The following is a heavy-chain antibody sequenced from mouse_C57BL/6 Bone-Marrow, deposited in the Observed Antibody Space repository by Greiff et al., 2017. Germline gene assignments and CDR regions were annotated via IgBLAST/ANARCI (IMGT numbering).Heavy chain of an antibody. J-gene: IGHJ3*01. CDR1: GYAFSSSW. Sequence: VQLQQSGPELVKPGASVKISCKASGYAFSSSWMNWVKQRPGKGLEWIGRIYPGDGDTNYNGKFKGKATLTADKSSSTAYMQLSSLTSEDSAVYFCARSWDGWFAYWGQGTLVTVSA. V-gene: IGHV1-82*01. D-gene: IGHD4-1*01. CDR2: IYPGDGDT. CDR3: ARSWDGWFAY.